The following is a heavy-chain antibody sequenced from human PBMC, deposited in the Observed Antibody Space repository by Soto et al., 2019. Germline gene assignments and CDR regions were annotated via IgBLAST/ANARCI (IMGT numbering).Heavy chain of an antibody. CDR1: GFMFSNHG. CDR2: IWSDGNNR. V-gene: IGHV3-33*01. Sequence: QVQLVESGGGVVQPGRSLRLSCAASGFMFSNHGMHWVRQAPGKGLEWVAVIWSDGNNRYYADSVKGRFTISRDNSKNTVYLQTNSLRAEETAVYYCVSGDNWNDEASDYWGQGTLVTVSS. J-gene: IGHJ4*02. CDR3: VSGDNWNDEASDY. D-gene: IGHD1-1*01.